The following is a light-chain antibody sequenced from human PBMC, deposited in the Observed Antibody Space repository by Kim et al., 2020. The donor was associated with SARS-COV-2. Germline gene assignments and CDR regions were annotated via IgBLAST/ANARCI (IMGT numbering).Light chain of an antibody. V-gene: IGLV2-8*01. CDR3: SSYAGSNEFV. J-gene: IGLJ1*01. Sequence: QSVLTQPPSASGSPGQTVTISCTGTSRDIGGDNYVSWYQQLPGKAPKLMIYENSKRPSGVPDRFSGSKSGNTASLTVPGLQAEDEADYYCSSYAGSNEFVFG. CDR1: SRDIGGDNY. CDR2: ENS.